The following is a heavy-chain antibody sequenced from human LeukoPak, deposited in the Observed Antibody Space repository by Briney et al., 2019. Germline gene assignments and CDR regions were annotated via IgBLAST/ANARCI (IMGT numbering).Heavy chain of an antibody. V-gene: IGHV3-9*01. D-gene: IGHD3-22*01. CDR1: GFTFDDYA. CDR2: ISWNSGSI. CDR3: AKGDDGSGYSISFDI. J-gene: IGHJ3*02. Sequence: GRSLRLSCAASGFTFDDYAMHWVRQAPGKGLEWVSGISWNSGSIGYADSVKGRFTISRDNAKNSLYLQMNSLRAEDTALYYCAKGDDGSGYSISFDIWGQGTMVTVSS.